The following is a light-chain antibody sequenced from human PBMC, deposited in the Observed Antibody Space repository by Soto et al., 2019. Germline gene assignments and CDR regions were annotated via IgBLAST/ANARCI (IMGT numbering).Light chain of an antibody. CDR1: SSDVGGYNY. Sequence: QYVLTQPASVSGSPGQSITISCTGTSSDVGGYNYVSWYQQHPGKAPKLMIYDVSNRPSGVSNRFTGSKSGNTASLTISGLQAEDEADYYCNSYASSSALVFGTGTKLTVL. V-gene: IGLV2-14*01. J-gene: IGLJ1*01. CDR3: NSYASSSALV. CDR2: DVS.